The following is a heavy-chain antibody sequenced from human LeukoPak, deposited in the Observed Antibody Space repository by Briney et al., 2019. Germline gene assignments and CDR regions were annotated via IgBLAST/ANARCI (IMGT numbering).Heavy chain of an antibody. Sequence: SETLSLTCAVYGGSFSGYYWSWIRQPPGKGLEWIGYIYYSGSTNYNPSLKSRVTISVDTSKNQFSLKLSSVTAADTAVYYCARDLPPGVYSRWGQGTLVTVSS. V-gene: IGHV4-59*01. D-gene: IGHD6-13*01. J-gene: IGHJ4*02. CDR1: GGSFSGYY. CDR3: ARDLPPGVYSR. CDR2: IYYSGST.